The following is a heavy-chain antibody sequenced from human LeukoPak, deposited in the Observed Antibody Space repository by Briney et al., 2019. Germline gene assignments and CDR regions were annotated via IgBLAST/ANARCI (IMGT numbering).Heavy chain of an antibody. V-gene: IGHV3-13*01. Sequence: GGSLRLSCAVSRFTFNYYDMHWVRHAPGKRLEWVSAIRTTGDTHYPDSVKGRFAISREDAKNSVHLQMNTLRAGDTAVYYCARGVSYYYDNSGHPGWYFDLWGRGTLVTVSS. CDR3: ARGVSYYYDNSGHPGWYFDL. J-gene: IGHJ2*01. D-gene: IGHD3-22*01. CDR1: RFTFNYYD. CDR2: IRTTGDT.